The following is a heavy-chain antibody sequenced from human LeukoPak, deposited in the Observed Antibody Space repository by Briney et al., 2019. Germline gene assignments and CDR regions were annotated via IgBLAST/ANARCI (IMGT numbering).Heavy chain of an antibody. CDR3: AREADIEQWPSFDY. D-gene: IGHD6-19*01. Sequence: GASVKVSCKASGYTFTSYGISWVRQAPGQGLEWMGWISAYNGNTNYAQKLQGRVTMTTDTSTSTAYMELRSLRSDDTAVYYCAREADIEQWPSFDYWGQGTLVTVSS. CDR1: GYTFTSYG. CDR2: ISAYNGNT. V-gene: IGHV1-18*01. J-gene: IGHJ4*02.